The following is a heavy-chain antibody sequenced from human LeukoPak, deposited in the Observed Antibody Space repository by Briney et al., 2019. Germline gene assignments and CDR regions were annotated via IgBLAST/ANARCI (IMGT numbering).Heavy chain of an antibody. J-gene: IGHJ1*01. Sequence: SETLSLTCAVYGGSFSGYYWSWIRQPPGKGLEWIGEINHSGSTNYNPSLKSRVTISVDTSKNQFSLKLSSVSATDTAVYYCARGILAEYFQHWGQGTLVTVSS. CDR1: GGSFSGYY. D-gene: IGHD2-15*01. V-gene: IGHV4-34*01. CDR2: INHSGST. CDR3: ARGILAEYFQH.